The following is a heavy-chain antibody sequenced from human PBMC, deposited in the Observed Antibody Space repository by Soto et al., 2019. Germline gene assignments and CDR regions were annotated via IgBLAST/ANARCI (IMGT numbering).Heavy chain of an antibody. CDR3: ARPNGGWLMNSYYYYAMDV. D-gene: IGHD6-19*01. CDR2: IYTGGTT. Sequence: GGSLRLSCAASGFTVSTDYMSWVRQAPGKGLEWVSVIYTGGTTYYAGSVQGRFTISRDNSNNMLYLQMNSLRAEDSALYYCARPNGGWLMNSYYYYAMDVWGQGPTVTLSS. CDR1: GFTVSTDY. V-gene: IGHV3-53*01. J-gene: IGHJ6*02.